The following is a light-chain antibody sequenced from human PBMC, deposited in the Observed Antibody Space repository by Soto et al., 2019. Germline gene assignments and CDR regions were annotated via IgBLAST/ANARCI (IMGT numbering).Light chain of an antibody. V-gene: IGKV3-20*01. Sequence: EIVLTQSPGTLSLSPGERATLSCRASRSVGNNYLAWYQQRPGQAPNLLIYDASSRATGIPDGFSGSGSGTDFTLTITRLEPEDSAMYYCQQYAYSPLNFGGGTKVDIK. CDR2: DAS. CDR1: RSVGNNY. CDR3: QQYAYSPLN. J-gene: IGKJ4*01.